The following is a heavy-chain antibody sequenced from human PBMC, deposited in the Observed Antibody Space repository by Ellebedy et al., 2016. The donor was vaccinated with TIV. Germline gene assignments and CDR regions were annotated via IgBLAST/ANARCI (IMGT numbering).Heavy chain of an antibody. J-gene: IGHJ4*02. Sequence: SETLSLTXTVSGGSISGSSYYCDWIRQSPGKGLEWIGAISNTGTTHYNESLKSRVTLSVDTSKNQFSLKLTSVTATDTAVYYCARHGQFDYWGQGTLVIVSS. CDR1: GGSISGSSYY. V-gene: IGHV4-39*01. CDR3: ARHGQFDY. CDR2: ISNTGTT.